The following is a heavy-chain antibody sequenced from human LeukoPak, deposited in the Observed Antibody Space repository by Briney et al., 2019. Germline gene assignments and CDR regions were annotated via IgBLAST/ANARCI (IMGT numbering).Heavy chain of an antibody. Sequence: GGSLRLSCAASGFTFDDCAMLWVRQGPGKGLEWVSIIGWNSGSVAYADSVKGRFTISRDNAKNMVYLQMNSLRVEDTAVYYCSKRSGGYYDHWGQGTLVTVSS. J-gene: IGHJ4*02. CDR2: IGWNSGSV. V-gene: IGHV3-9*01. D-gene: IGHD3-3*01. CDR1: GFTFDDCA. CDR3: SKRSGGYYDH.